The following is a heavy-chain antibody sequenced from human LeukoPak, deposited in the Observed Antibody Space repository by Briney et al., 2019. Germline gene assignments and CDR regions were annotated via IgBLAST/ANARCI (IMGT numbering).Heavy chain of an antibody. D-gene: IGHD2-15*01. J-gene: IGHJ4*02. CDR1: GFTFSSYA. V-gene: IGHV3-23*01. CDR2: ISGSTGNT. CDR3: AKAPVTTCSGAYCYPFDY. Sequence: QPGGSLRLSCAASGFTFSSYAMSWVRQAPGKGLEWVSAISGSTGNTYYADSVKGRFTISRDNSKNTVYLQMNSLRAEDAAVYYCAKAPVTTCSGAYCYPFDYWGQGTLVTVSS.